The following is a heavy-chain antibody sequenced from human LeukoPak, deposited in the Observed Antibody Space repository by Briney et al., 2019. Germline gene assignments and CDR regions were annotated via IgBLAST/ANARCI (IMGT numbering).Heavy chain of an antibody. V-gene: IGHV3-30*18. CDR1: GLTFSSYG. Sequence: GGALRLSCAASGLTFSSYGMHWVPKAPGKGLEWLSAISYDGRNKEYVDSVKGRFTISRDNSKNTLYLQMNSLRAEDTAVYNCAKDRGYSHGFDYWGQGTLVTVSS. D-gene: IGHD5-18*01. CDR3: AKDRGYSHGFDY. J-gene: IGHJ4*02. CDR2: ISYDGRNK.